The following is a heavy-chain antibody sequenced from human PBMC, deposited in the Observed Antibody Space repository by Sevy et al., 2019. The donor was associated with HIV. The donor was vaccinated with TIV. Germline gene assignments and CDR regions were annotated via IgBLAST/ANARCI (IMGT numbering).Heavy chain of an antibody. J-gene: IGHJ4*02. CDR3: ARSVEYYFDN. V-gene: IGHV3-48*01. Sequence: GRSLRLSCAASGFTFNIYSMNWVRQAPGKGLEWVSYITSDLRTIYYADSVKGRFTISRDNAQKSLYLQMNSLRAEDTAVYYCARSVEYYFDNWGQGTLVTVSS. D-gene: IGHD6-19*01. CDR2: ITSDLRTI. CDR1: GFTFNIYS.